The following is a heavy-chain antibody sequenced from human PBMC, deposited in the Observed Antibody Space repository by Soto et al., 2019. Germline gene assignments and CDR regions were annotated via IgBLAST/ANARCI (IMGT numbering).Heavy chain of an antibody. CDR1: GYTFTGYY. Sequence: ASVKVSCKASGYTFTGYYMHWVRQAPGQGLEWMGWINPNSGGTNYAQKFQGRVTMTRDTSISTAYMELSRLRSDDTAVYYCAREAFDMVRGVATYGMDVWGQGTTVTVPS. CDR3: AREAFDMVRGVATYGMDV. V-gene: IGHV1-2*02. CDR2: INPNSGGT. J-gene: IGHJ6*02. D-gene: IGHD3-10*01.